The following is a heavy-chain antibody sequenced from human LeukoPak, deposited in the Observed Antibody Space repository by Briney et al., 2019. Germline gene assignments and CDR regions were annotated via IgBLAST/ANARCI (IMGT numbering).Heavy chain of an antibody. D-gene: IGHD2-21*02. CDR2: INPNSGGT. Sequence: GASVKVSCKASGYTFTGYYMHWVRQAPGQGLEWMGWINPNSGGTNYAQKFQGRVTMTRDTSISTAYMELSRLRSDDTAVYYCARVWLCGGDCYHFDYWGQGTLVTVSS. V-gene: IGHV1-2*02. CDR1: GYTFTGYY. J-gene: IGHJ4*02. CDR3: ARVWLCGGDCYHFDY.